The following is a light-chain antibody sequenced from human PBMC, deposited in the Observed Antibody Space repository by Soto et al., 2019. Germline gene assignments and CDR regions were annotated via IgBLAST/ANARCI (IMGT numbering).Light chain of an antibody. Sequence: EIMMTQSPGTLSASPGERATLSCRASQSVSSFFAWYQQKPGQAPRLLIYGASNRATGIPDRFSGRGSGTDFTLTITGLEPEDFAVYYCQQYVSSVTFGQGTKVEIK. J-gene: IGKJ1*01. CDR2: GAS. V-gene: IGKV3-20*01. CDR1: QSVSSF. CDR3: QQYVSSVT.